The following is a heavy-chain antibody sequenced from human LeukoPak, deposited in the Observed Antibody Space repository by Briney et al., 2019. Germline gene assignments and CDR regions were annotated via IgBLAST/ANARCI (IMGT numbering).Heavy chain of an antibody. V-gene: IGHV3-74*01. CDR3: AREYYSSFDY. J-gene: IGHJ4*02. CDR2: INSDGNSR. Sequence: GGSLRLSCAASGFTFSTSWMHWVRQAPGKGLVWVSRINSDGNSRNYADSVKGRFTISRDNAKNTLYLQMSSLRAEDTAVYYCAREYYSSFDYWGQGTLVTVSS. CDR1: GFTFSTSW. D-gene: IGHD2-21*01.